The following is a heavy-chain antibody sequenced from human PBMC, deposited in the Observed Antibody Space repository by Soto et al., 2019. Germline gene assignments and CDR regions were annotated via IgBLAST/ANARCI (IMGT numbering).Heavy chain of an antibody. D-gene: IGHD3-3*01. CDR2: ISYDGSNK. J-gene: IGHJ3*02. V-gene: IGHV3-30*19. CDR1: ESTFSSLG. Sequence: GGSLRLSCATSESTFSSLGMHWVRQAPGKGLEWVAVISYDGSNKYYADSVKGRFTISRDNSKNTMYLQMNSLRAHDTAVYYCARDENFVFWLPRDDFDIWGLGTMVTVSS. CDR3: ARDENFVFWLPRDDFDI.